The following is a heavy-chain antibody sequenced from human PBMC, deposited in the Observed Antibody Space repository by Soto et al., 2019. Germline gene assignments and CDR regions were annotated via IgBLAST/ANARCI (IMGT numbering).Heavy chain of an antibody. CDR1: GFSLSNAY. CDR2: IKDKTDGETT. CDR3: SEILAVPAPPTFAY. V-gene: IGHV3-15*01. J-gene: IGHJ4*02. Sequence: GSLTRSFAASGFSLSNAYMGWVGQAPGKGLEWVGRIKDKTDGETTDYAAPVKGRLTISRDDSKDTLYLQMDSLKIEDTAVYYCSEILAVPAPPTFAYWGQGNMVTVSS. D-gene: IGHD2-2*01.